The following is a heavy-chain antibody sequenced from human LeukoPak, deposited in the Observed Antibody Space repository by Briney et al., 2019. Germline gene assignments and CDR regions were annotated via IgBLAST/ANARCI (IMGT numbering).Heavy chain of an antibody. CDR1: GGPISSYY. CDR3: ARIEYSSSYFMDV. Sequence: SETLSLTCTVSGGPISSYYWSWIRQPPGKGLEWIGYIYYSGSTNYNPSLKSRVTISVDTSKNQFSLKLSSVTAADTAVYYCARIEYSSSYFMDVWGKGTTVTVSS. J-gene: IGHJ6*03. V-gene: IGHV4-59*12. CDR2: IYYSGST. D-gene: IGHD6-6*01.